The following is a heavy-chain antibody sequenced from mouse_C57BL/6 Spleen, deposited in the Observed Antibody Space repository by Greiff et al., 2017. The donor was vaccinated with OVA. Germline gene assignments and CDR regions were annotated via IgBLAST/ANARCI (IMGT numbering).Heavy chain of an antibody. CDR3: ARWGGDEAAY. J-gene: IGHJ3*01. CDR2: IHPNSGST. D-gene: IGHD1-1*02. CDR1: GYTFTSYW. V-gene: IGHV1-64*01. Sequence: QVQLQQPGAELVKPGASVKLSCKASGYTFTSYWMHWVKQRPGQGLEWIGMIHPNSGSTNYNEKFKSKATLTVDKSSSTAYLQLSSLTSEDSAVYYCARWGGDEAAYWGQGTLVTVSA.